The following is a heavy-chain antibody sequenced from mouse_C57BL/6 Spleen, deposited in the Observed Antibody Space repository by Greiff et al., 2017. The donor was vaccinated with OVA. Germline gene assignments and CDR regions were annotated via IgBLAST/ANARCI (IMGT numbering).Heavy chain of an antibody. CDR2: IHPNSGST. D-gene: IGHD2-1*01. CDR3: ARVSQGDYGNYVYAMDY. CDR1: GYTFTSYW. V-gene: IGHV1-64*01. Sequence: QVQLQQPGAELVKPGASVKLSCKASGYTFTSYWMHWVKQRPGQGLEWIGMIHPNSGSTNYNEKFKSKATLTVDKSSSTAYMQLSSLTSEDSAVYYCARVSQGDYGNYVYAMDYWGQGTSVTVSS. J-gene: IGHJ4*01.